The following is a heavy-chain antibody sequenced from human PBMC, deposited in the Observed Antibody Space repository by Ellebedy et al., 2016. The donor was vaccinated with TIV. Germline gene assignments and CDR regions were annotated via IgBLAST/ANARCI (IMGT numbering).Heavy chain of an antibody. V-gene: IGHV3-33*01. CDR2: IWYDGSNK. J-gene: IGHJ4*02. CDR1: GFTFSSYG. D-gene: IGHD2-21*02. CDR3: ARDTNHCGGDCYVTEADDY. Sequence: GESLKISCAASGFTFSSYGMHWVRQAPGKGLEWVAVIWYDGSNKYYADSVKGRFTISRDNAKNSLYLQMNSLRAEDTAVYYCARDTNHCGGDCYVTEADDYWGQGTLVTVSS.